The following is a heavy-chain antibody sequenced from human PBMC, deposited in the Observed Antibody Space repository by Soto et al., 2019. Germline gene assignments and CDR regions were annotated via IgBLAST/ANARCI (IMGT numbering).Heavy chain of an antibody. CDR1: GGSISSGGSS. J-gene: IGHJ4*02. D-gene: IGHD3-22*01. V-gene: IGHV4-30-2*01. CDR3: ARGAVVNVDS. CDR2: IYHSGST. Sequence: QLQLQESGSGLVKPSQTLSLTCAVSGGSISSGGSSWTWIRQPPGKGLEWIGYIYHSGSTYYNPSLKSRVTISVARSKNPFSLKLTSVTAADTAVYYCARGAVVNVDSWGQGTLVTVSS.